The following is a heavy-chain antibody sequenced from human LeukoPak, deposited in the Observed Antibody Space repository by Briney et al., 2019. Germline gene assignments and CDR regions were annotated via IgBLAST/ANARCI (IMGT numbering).Heavy chain of an antibody. Sequence: TPSETLSLTCAVYGGSFSGYYWSWIRQPPGKGLEWIGEINHRGSTNYNPSLKSRVTISVDTSKNQFSLKLSSVTAAGTAVYYCARVLGGSLKAYYYYYMDVWGKGTTVTVSS. CDR2: INHRGST. J-gene: IGHJ6*03. V-gene: IGHV4-34*01. CDR3: ARVLGGSLKAYYYYYMDV. D-gene: IGHD3-16*01. CDR1: GGSFSGYY.